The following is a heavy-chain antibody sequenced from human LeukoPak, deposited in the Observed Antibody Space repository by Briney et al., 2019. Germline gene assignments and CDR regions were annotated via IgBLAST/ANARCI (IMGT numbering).Heavy chain of an antibody. V-gene: IGHV1-69*13. CDR1: GGTFISYA. CDR2: IIPIFGTA. Sequence: SVKVSCKASGGTFISYAISWVRQAAGQGLEWMGGIIPIFGTANYAQKFQGRVTITADESTRTAYMELSRLTYEPTALYYSTTNRQIATLRDDAFDIWGQGTMVTVSS. CDR3: TTNRQIATLRDDAFDI. J-gene: IGHJ3*02. D-gene: IGHD2-21*01.